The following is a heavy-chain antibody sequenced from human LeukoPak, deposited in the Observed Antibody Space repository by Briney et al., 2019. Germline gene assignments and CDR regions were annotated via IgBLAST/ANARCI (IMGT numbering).Heavy chain of an antibody. D-gene: IGHD3-22*01. CDR1: GGSISSHY. V-gene: IGHV4-59*11. CDR2: IYYSGST. CDR3: ARDLYDSSDY. Sequence: PSETLSLTCTVSGGSISSHYWSWIRQPPGKGLEWIGYIYYSGSTNYNPSLKSRVTISVDTSKNQFSLKLSSVTAADTAVYYCARDLYDSSDYWGQGTLVTVSS. J-gene: IGHJ4*02.